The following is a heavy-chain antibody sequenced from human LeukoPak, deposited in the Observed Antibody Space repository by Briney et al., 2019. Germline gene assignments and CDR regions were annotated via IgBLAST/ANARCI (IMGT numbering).Heavy chain of an antibody. Sequence: ASVKVSCKASGYTFTGYYMHWVRQAPGQGLEWMGWINPNSGGTNYAQKFQGRVTMTRDTSISTAYMELSRLRSDDTAVYYCARGGYSYGPDVNNWFDPWGQGTLVTVSS. J-gene: IGHJ5*02. CDR2: INPNSGGT. CDR1: GYTFTGYY. CDR3: ARGGYSYGPDVNNWFDP. V-gene: IGHV1-2*02. D-gene: IGHD5-18*01.